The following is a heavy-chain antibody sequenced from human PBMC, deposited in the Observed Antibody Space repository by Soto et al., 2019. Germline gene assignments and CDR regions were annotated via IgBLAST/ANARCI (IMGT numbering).Heavy chain of an antibody. CDR2: IHYSGTT. D-gene: IGHD6-13*01. CDR1: GGSMRNYF. J-gene: IGHJ4*02. V-gene: IGHV4-59*01. Sequence: PSETLSLTCTVSGGSMRNYFWTWLRQPPGKGLEWIGYIHYSGTTSFFPSYNPSLRSRVTISEDTSKNQFSLKLLSVTTADTAVYFCAASEASSRNLAQYYLDFWGQGTLVTVSS. CDR3: AASEASSRNLAQYYLDF.